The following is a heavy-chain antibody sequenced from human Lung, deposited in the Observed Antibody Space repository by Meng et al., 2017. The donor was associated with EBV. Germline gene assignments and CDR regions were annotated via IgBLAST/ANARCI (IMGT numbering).Heavy chain of an antibody. J-gene: IGHJ4*02. V-gene: IGHV4-31*03. D-gene: IGHD4-11*01. CDR3: AATVNDGYFDY. CDR1: GGSISSGGYY. CDR2: IYYSGST. Sequence: QGQLQGSGPGLGKPSQTLPLTCTVSGGSISSGGYYWSWIRQHPGKGLEWIGYIYYSGSTYYNPSLKNRVTISVDTSKNQFSLKLSSVTAADTAVYYCAATVNDGYFDYWGQGTLVTVSS.